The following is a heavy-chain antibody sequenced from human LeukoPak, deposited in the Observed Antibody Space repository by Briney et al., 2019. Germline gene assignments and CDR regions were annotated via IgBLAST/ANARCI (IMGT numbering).Heavy chain of an antibody. V-gene: IGHV1-24*01. J-gene: IGHJ4*02. D-gene: IGHD2-15*01. CDR3: ATAKGVAALGGQHFDY. Sequence: GASVKVSCKVSGYTLTELSMHWVRQAPGKGLEWMGGFDPEDGETIYAQKFQGRVTMTEDTSTDTAYMELSSLRSEDTAVYYCATAKGVAALGGQHFDYWGQGTLVTVSS. CDR1: GYTLTELS. CDR2: FDPEDGET.